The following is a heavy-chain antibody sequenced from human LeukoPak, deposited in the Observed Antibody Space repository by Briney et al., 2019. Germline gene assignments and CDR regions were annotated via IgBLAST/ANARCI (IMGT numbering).Heavy chain of an antibody. CDR3: ARGGNYYDSSGYYYVSRSFDY. CDR1: GFTFSSYA. Sequence: GGSLRLSCEASGFTFSSYAMHWVRQAPGKGLEWVAVISYDGSNKYYADSVKGRFTISRDNSKNTLYLQMNSLRAEDTAVYYCARGGNYYDSSGYYYVSRSFDYWGQGTLVTVSS. D-gene: IGHD3-22*01. V-gene: IGHV3-30-3*01. CDR2: ISYDGSNK. J-gene: IGHJ4*02.